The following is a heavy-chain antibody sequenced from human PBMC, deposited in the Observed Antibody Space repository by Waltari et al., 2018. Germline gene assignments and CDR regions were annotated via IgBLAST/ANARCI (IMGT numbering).Heavy chain of an antibody. CDR3: ARVLMNDAFDI. V-gene: IGHV1-2*02. J-gene: IGHJ3*02. CDR1: GYSFNDYY. CDR2: INPKNGVR. Sequence: QVQLVQSGAEVKKPEASVKVSCKASGYSFNDYYIHWVRQAPGQGLEWMGWINPKNGVRKFTQKFQGRVTMTRDTTISTAYMELSSLRSDDTAVYYCARVLMNDAFDIWGPGTMVTVSS.